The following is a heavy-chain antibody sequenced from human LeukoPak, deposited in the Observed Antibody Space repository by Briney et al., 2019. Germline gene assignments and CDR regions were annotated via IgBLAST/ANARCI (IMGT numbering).Heavy chain of an antibody. J-gene: IGHJ3*02. CDR2: INHSGST. CDR3: ASETRRGYSYGSPTDGFDI. CDR1: GGSLSGYY. Sequence: SETLSLTCAVYGGSLSGYYWSWIRQPPGKGLEWIGEINHSGSTNYNPSLKSRVTISVDTSKNQFSLKLSSVTAADTAVYYCASETRRGYSYGSPTDGFDIWGQGTMVTVSS. D-gene: IGHD5-18*01. V-gene: IGHV4-34*01.